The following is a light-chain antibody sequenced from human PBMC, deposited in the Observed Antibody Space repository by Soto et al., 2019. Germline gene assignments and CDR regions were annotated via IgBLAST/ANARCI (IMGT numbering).Light chain of an antibody. CDR1: QSVRNNY. J-gene: IGKJ4*02. Sequence: EIVLTQSPGTLSLSPGERATLSCRASQSVRNNYLAWYQQKPSQAPRLLIYDASSRATGIPDRFSGSGSGTDFTLTISRLEPEDFAVYYCQQYGSSPDTFGGGTKVDIK. CDR3: QQYGSSPDT. CDR2: DAS. V-gene: IGKV3-20*01.